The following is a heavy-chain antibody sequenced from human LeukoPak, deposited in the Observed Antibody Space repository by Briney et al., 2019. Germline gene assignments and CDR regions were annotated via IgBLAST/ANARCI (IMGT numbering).Heavy chain of an antibody. D-gene: IGHD2-2*01. Sequence: GRSLRLSCAASGFNFDDYAMHWVRQAPGKGLEWVSDISWNSGTIGYADSVKGRFTISRDNAKNSLYLQMNSLRVEDTALYYCAKAGCSSATCYDNCWGQGTLVTVSS. CDR2: ISWNSGTI. V-gene: IGHV3-9*01. CDR1: GFNFDDYA. CDR3: AKAGCSSATCYDNC. J-gene: IGHJ4*02.